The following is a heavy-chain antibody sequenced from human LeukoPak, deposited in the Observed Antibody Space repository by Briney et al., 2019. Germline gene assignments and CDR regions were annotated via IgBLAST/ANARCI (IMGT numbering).Heavy chain of an antibody. CDR2: IWYEGTNK. CDR3: ARQGGLGNYATGSWFDP. J-gene: IGHJ5*02. CDR1: GFTSSNYG. V-gene: IGHV3-33*01. D-gene: IGHD1-7*01. Sequence: GGSLRLSCAGSGFTSSNYGMHWVRQAPGKGLEWVAVIWYEGTNKYYADSVKGRFTISRDNSKNTLYLQMDSLRAEDTAMYYCARQGGLGNYATGSWFDPWGQGTLVTVSS.